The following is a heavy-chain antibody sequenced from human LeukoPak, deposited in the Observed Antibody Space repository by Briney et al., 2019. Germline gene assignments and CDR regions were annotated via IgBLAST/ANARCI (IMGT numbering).Heavy chain of an antibody. CDR2: ISGSGDT. J-gene: IGHJ4*02. D-gene: IGHD3-10*01. CDR3: EKPHYGPGSYYTDDY. CDR1: GFTFSSYA. Sequence: PGGSLRLSCAASGFTFSSYAMIWVRQAPGKGLEWVSGISGSGDTYYAASVKGRFTISRDNSKNTLYLQMNSLRGDDTAVYYCEKPHYGPGSYYTDDYWGQGTLVTVSS. V-gene: IGHV3-23*01.